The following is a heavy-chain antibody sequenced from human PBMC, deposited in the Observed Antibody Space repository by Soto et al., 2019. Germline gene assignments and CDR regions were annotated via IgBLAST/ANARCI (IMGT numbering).Heavy chain of an antibody. V-gene: IGHV3-53*01. D-gene: IGHD6-13*01. Sequence: GGSLRLSCAASGFTVSSNYMSWVRQAPGKGLEWVSVIYSGGSTYYADSVKGRFTISRDNSKNTLYLQMNSLRAEDTAVYYCARTGQLATSNYYYYGMDVWGQGTTVTVSS. CDR2: IYSGGST. J-gene: IGHJ6*02. CDR3: ARTGQLATSNYYYYGMDV. CDR1: GFTVSSNY.